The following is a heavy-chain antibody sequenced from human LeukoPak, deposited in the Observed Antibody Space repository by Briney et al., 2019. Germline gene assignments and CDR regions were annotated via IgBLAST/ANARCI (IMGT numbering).Heavy chain of an antibody. CDR2: IYYGGST. V-gene: IGHV3-66*02. Sequence: GGSLRLSCAASGFDVSRNYMHWVRQAPGKGLEWVSVIYYGGSTFYADSVTGRFSTSRDSSNNTVYRQMHSLKTEDTDPYYCARERAGLDAWGLGTLVSVSS. D-gene: IGHD1-1*01. CDR3: ARERAGLDA. J-gene: IGHJ5*02. CDR1: GFDVSRNY.